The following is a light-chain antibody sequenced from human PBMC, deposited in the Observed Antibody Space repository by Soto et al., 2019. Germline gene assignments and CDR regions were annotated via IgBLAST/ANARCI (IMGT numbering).Light chain of an antibody. CDR1: QSVSSN. CDR3: QQYNNWPPVYT. V-gene: IGKV3D-15*01. J-gene: IGKJ2*01. CDR2: VAS. Sequence: EIVMTQSPATLSVSPGERATLSCRASQSVSSNLAWYQQKPGQAPRLLIYVASTRATGIPARFSGSGSGTEFTLTISSLQSEDFAVYYCQQYNNWPPVYTFGQGTKLEIK.